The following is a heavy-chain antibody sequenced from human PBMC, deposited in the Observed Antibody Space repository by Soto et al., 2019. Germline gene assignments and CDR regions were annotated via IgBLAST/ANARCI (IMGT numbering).Heavy chain of an antibody. CDR2: IDYSGIT. CDR3: ARDSKSGYSGYDKLDY. CDR1: GGSISRYD. V-gene: IGHV4-59*01. J-gene: IGHJ4*02. Sequence: SETLSLTCSISGGSISRYDCSWIRQPPWKGLEWIGYIDYSGITNYNPSLKSRVTISVDTSKNQFSLKLSSVTAADTAVYYCARDSKSGYSGYDKLDYFGQGTLVTVSS. D-gene: IGHD5-12*01.